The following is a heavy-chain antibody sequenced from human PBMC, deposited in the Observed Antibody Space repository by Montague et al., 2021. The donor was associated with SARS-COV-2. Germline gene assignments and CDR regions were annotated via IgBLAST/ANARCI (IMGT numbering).Heavy chain of an antibody. Sequence: SETLSLTCTVSGGSISSSSYYRGWIRQPPGKGLEWIGSIYYSGSTYYNPSLKSRVTISVDTSKNQFSLKLSSVTAADTAVYYCARYSSGWRVGGIDYWGQGTLVTVSS. J-gene: IGHJ4*02. V-gene: IGHV4-39*01. CDR2: IYYSGST. CDR3: ARYSSGWRVGGIDY. CDR1: GGSISSSSYY. D-gene: IGHD6-19*01.